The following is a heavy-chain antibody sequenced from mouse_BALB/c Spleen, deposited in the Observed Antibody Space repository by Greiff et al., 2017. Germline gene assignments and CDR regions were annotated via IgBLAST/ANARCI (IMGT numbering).Heavy chain of an antibody. J-gene: IGHJ4*01. V-gene: IGHV1S81*02. Sequence: VQLQQPGAELVKPGASVKLSCKASGYTFTSYYMYWVKQRPGQGLEWIGGINPSNGGTNFNEKFKSKATLTVDKSSSTAYMQLSSLTSEDSAVDYRTRIHYYGYGRGMDDRGQGTSGTVSS. D-gene: IGHD1-2*01. CDR1: GYTFTSYY. CDR3: TRIHYYGYGRGMDD. CDR2: INPSNGGT.